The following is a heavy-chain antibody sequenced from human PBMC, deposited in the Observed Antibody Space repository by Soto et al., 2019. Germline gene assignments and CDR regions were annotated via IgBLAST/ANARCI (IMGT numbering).Heavy chain of an antibody. CDR2: IKSKTNGGTT. V-gene: IGHV3-15*01. D-gene: IGHD1-20*01. CDR1: GFTFSNAW. CDR3: STADPYNWARHSSYYYGTDV. J-gene: IGHJ6*02. Sequence: GGSLRLSCAASGFTFSNAWMSWVRQAPGKGLEWVGRIKSKTNGGTTDYAAPVKGRFTISRDDSKNTLYLQMNSLKTEDTAVYYCSTADPYNWARHSSYYYGTDVWGQGTTVTVS.